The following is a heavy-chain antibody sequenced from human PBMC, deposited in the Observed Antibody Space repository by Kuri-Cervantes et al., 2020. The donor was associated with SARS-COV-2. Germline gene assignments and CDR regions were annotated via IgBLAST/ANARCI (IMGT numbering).Heavy chain of an antibody. V-gene: IGHV4-4*07. J-gene: IGHJ5*02. D-gene: IGHD6-13*01. CDR1: GVSISSYY. CDR2: LHISETT. Sequence: SETLSLTCTVSGVSISSYYWSWIRQPAGKGLEWIGRLHISETTYYNPSLKSRVTMSLDTSKNQFSLKLTSVTAADTAVYYCARDGTYSSSWRNWFDPWGQGTLVTVSS. CDR3: ARDGTYSSSWRNWFDP.